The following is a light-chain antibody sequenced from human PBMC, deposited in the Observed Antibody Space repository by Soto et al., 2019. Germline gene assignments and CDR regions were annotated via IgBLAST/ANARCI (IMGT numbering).Light chain of an antibody. J-gene: IGLJ1*01. CDR2: EAS. V-gene: IGLV2-18*01. Sequence: QSVLTQPPSVSGSPGQSVTISCTGTSTDFVSYNRVSWYQQPPGTAPKLIIYEASNRPSGVPGRFSGSKSGNTASLTISGLQAADDADYYCSLYLSENTYVCGTG. CDR3: SLYLSENTYV. CDR1: STDFVSYNR.